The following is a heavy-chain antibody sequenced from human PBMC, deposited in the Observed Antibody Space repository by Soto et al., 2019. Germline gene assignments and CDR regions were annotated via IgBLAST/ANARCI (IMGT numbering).Heavy chain of an antibody. CDR2: IYPGDSDT. CDR1: GYSFTSYW. J-gene: IGHJ6*02. D-gene: IGHD2-2*01. Sequence: PGESLKISCKGSGYSFTSYWIGWVRQMPGKGLEWMGIIYPGDSDTRYSPSFQGQVTISADRSISTAYLQWSSLKASDTAMYYCASRSCSSTSCYENYYYYGMDVWGQGTTVTVSS. V-gene: IGHV5-51*01. CDR3: ASRSCSSTSCYENYYYYGMDV.